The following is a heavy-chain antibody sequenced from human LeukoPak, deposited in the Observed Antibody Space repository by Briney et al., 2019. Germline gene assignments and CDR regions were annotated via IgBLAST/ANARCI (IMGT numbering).Heavy chain of an antibody. J-gene: IGHJ6*03. V-gene: IGHV4-34*01. CDR1: GGSFSGYY. D-gene: IGHD2-15*01. CDR3: ARQRLGYCSGGSCRYYYYYYYMDV. Sequence: PSETLSLTCAVYGGSFSGYYWSWIRQPPGKGLEWIGEINHSGSTNYNPSLKSRVTISVDTSKNQFSLKLSSVTAADTAVYYCARQRLGYCSGGSCRYYYYYYYMDVWGKGTTVTVSS. CDR2: INHSGST.